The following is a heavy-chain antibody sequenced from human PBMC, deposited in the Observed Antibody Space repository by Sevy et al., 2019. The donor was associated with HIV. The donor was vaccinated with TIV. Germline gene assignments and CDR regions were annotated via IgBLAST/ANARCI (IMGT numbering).Heavy chain of an antibody. J-gene: IGHJ6*02. CDR1: GGSFSGYY. Sequence: SENLSLTCAVYGGSFSGYYWSWIRQPPGKGLEWIGEINHSGSTNYNPSLKSRVTISVDTSKNQFSLKLSSVTAADTAVYYCARDGRRRITIFGVPRDYYYGMDVWGQGTTVTVSS. V-gene: IGHV4-34*01. D-gene: IGHD3-3*01. CDR2: INHSGST. CDR3: ARDGRRRITIFGVPRDYYYGMDV.